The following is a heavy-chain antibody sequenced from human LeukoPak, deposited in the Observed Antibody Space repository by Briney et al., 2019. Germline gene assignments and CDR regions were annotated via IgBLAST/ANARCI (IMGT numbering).Heavy chain of an antibody. J-gene: IGHJ4*02. Sequence: KSGGSLRLSCAASGFTFSNAWMSWVRQAPGMGLEWVGRIKSKTDGGTTDYAASVKGRFTISRDDSKNTLYLQMNSLKTEDTAVYYCTTGITMVRGVIHLIDYWGQGTLVTVSS. CDR1: GFTFSNAW. CDR2: IKSKTDGGTT. CDR3: TTGITMVRGVIHLIDY. V-gene: IGHV3-15*01. D-gene: IGHD3-10*01.